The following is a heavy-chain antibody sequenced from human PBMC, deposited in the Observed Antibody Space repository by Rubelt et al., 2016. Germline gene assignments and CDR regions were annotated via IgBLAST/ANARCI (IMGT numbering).Heavy chain of an antibody. J-gene: IGHJ4*02. V-gene: IGHV1-46*01. CDR2: INPSGGST. Sequence: QVQLVQSGAEVKKPGASVKVSCKASGYTFTSYYMHWVRQAPGQGLEWMGIINPSGGSTTYAQKFQGRVTMTRDTSTSTVYMDRSSLRCEDTAVYYCARVGFYYDSGSYVDWGQGTLVTVS. CDR1: GYTFTSYY. CDR3: ARVGFYYDSGSYVD. D-gene: IGHD3-10*01.